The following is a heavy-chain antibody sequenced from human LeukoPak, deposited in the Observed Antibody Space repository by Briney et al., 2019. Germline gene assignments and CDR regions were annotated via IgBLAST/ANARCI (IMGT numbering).Heavy chain of an antibody. CDR3: AKAHYSSGWY. Sequence: GGSLRLSCTGSGFSFSSFWMHWVRQAPGKGLEWVANINQDGTESYYADSVKGRFTISRDNSKNTLYLQMNSLRAEDTAVYYCAKAHYSSGWYWGQGTLVTVSS. D-gene: IGHD6-19*01. CDR1: GFSFSSFW. V-gene: IGHV3-7*03. CDR2: INQDGTES. J-gene: IGHJ4*02.